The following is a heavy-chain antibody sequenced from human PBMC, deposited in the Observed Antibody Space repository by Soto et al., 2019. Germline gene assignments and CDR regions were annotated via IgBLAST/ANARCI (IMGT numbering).Heavy chain of an antibody. Sequence: ASVKVSCKASGYTFTSYGISWVRQAPGQGLEWMGWISAYNGNTNYAQKLQGRVTMTTDTSTSTAYMELRSLRSDDTAVYYCARDNKYVGYSSGWYRESAYYYYGMDVWGQGTTVTVSS. CDR3: ARDNKYVGYSSGWYRESAYYYYGMDV. J-gene: IGHJ6*02. D-gene: IGHD6-19*01. V-gene: IGHV1-18*01. CDR1: GYTFTSYG. CDR2: ISAYNGNT.